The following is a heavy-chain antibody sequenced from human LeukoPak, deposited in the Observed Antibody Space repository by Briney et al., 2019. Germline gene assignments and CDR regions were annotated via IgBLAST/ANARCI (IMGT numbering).Heavy chain of an antibody. Sequence: ASVKVSCKASGYTFTSYGISWVRQAPGQGLEWMGWISAYNGNTNYAQKLQGRVTMTTDTSTSTAYMELRSLRSEDTAVYYCARVYPYDFWSGYTQGYGTNWFDPWGQGTLVTVSS. CDR3: ARVYPYDFWSGYTQGYGTNWFDP. J-gene: IGHJ5*02. D-gene: IGHD3-3*01. CDR1: GYTFTSYG. CDR2: ISAYNGNT. V-gene: IGHV1-18*01.